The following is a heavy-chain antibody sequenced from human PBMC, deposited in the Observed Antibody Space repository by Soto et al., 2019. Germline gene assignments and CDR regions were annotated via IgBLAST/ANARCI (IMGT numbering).Heavy chain of an antibody. J-gene: IGHJ5*02. CDR1: GGSISSSIYY. CDR3: ARHPYNYDISTGHRGNWFDP. V-gene: IGHV4-39*01. D-gene: IGHD3-9*01. Sequence: PSETLSLTCTVSGGSISSSIYYWGWIRQPPGKGLEWIGSIYYSGSTYYNPSLKSRVTISVDTSKNQFSLKLSSVTAADTAVYYCARHPYNYDISTGHRGNWFDPWGQGTLVTVS. CDR2: IYYSGST.